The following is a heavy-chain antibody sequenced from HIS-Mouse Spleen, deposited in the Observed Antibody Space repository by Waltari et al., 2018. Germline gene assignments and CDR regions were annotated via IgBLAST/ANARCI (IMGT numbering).Heavy chain of an antibody. CDR1: GGSFSGYY. D-gene: IGHD6-13*01. CDR2: INHSGST. Sequence: QVQLQQWGAGLLKPSETLSLTCAVYGGSFSGYYWSWIRQPPRKGLEWIGEINHSGSTNYNQSLKSRVTISVDTSKNQFSLKLSSVTAADTAVYYCAREIPYSSSWYDWYFDLWGRGTLVTVSS. J-gene: IGHJ2*01. CDR3: AREIPYSSSWYDWYFDL. V-gene: IGHV4-34*01.